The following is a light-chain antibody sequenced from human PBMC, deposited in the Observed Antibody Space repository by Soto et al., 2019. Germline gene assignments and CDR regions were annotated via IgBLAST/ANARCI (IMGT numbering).Light chain of an antibody. CDR1: QSVSNSF. CDR2: GAS. J-gene: IGKJ1*01. CDR3: HQYGSSPET. Sequence: ELVLTQSPGPLSLSPWESATLXCRASQSVSNSFLAWYQQKPGQAPRLLIYGASTRATGIPDRFSGSGSGTDFTLTISRLEPEDFAVYYCHQYGSSPETFGQGTKV. V-gene: IGKV3-20*01.